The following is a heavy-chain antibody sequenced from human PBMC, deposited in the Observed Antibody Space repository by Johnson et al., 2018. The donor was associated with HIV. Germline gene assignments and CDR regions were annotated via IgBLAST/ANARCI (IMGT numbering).Heavy chain of an antibody. CDR2: VSYDASNK. CDR3: ARDLGNGGRPFDAFDI. CDR1: AFSFSGYA. V-gene: IGHV3-30*04. D-gene: IGHD4-23*01. Sequence: VQLVESGGGVVQPGRSLRLSCTSAFSFSGYAMHWVRQAPGKGLEWVAVVSYDASNKYYADSVKGRFTISRDNSKNTVFLQMDSLRGEDTADYYCARDLGNGGRPFDAFDIWGQGTMVTVSS. J-gene: IGHJ3*02.